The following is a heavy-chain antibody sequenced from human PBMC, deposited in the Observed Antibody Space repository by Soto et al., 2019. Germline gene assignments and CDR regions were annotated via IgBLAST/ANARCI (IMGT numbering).Heavy chain of an antibody. CDR3: AQDVSGDYDYFEY. D-gene: IGHD4-17*01. CDR1: GFTFSTYG. V-gene: IGHV3-30*18. J-gene: IGHJ4*02. Sequence: QVQLVESGGGVVQPGRSLRLSCAASGFTFSTYGMHWVRQAPGKGLEWVAIISYDGSNKYYADSVKGRCTISRDHSKNPLYLQLNGLRGEDTAGYCCAQDVSGDYDYFEYWGQGTLVTVSS. CDR2: ISYDGSNK.